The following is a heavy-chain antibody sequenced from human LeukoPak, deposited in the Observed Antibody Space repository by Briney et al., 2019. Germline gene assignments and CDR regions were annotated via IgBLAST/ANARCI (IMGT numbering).Heavy chain of an antibody. D-gene: IGHD1-26*01. CDR1: GYTFTSYG. Sequence: SVKVSCKASGYTFTSYGISWVRQAPGQGLEWMGGIIPIFGTANYAQKFQGRVTITTDESTSTAYMELSSLRSEDTAVYYCARDGPLRGGSLPLYFDYWGQGTLVTVSS. J-gene: IGHJ4*02. CDR2: IIPIFGTA. CDR3: ARDGPLRGGSLPLYFDY. V-gene: IGHV1-69*05.